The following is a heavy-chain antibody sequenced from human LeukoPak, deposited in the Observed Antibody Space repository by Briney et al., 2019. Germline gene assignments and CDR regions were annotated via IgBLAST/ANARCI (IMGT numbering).Heavy chain of an antibody. CDR3: ANRGYYDSPWN. CDR2: ISGSGGST. J-gene: IGHJ4*02. D-gene: IGHD3-22*01. Sequence: GGSLRLSCAASGFTFSSYAMSWVRQAPGKGLEWVSAISGSGGSTYYADSVKGRFTISRDNSKNTLYLQMNSLRAEDTAVYYSANRGYYDSPWNWGQGTLVTVSS. V-gene: IGHV3-23*01. CDR1: GFTFSSYA.